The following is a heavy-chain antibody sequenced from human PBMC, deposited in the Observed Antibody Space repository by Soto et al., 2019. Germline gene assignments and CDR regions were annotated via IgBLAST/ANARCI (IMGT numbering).Heavy chain of an antibody. J-gene: IGHJ5*02. V-gene: IGHV5-51*01. D-gene: IGHD2-2*01. CDR2: IYPGDSDT. Sequence: PGEPLKISCTRFGYSFTSYWNGWVRQMPGKGLEWMGIIYPGDSDTRYSPSFQGQVTISADKSITTAYLQWSSLKASDTAMYYCARGYCTTTICDPWFDPWGQGTLVTVSS. CDR1: GYSFTSYW. CDR3: ARGYCTTTICDPWFDP.